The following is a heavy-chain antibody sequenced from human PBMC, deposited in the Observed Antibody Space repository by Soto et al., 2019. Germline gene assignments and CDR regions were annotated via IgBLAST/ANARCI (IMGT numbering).Heavy chain of an antibody. CDR1: GGSISSYY. J-gene: IGHJ6*03. CDR3: ARGRRGFDYYYMDV. Sequence: SETLSLTCTVSGGSISSYYWSWIRQPPGKGLEWIGYIYYSGSTNYNPSLKSRVTISVDTSKNQFSLKLSSVTAADTAVYYCARGRRGFDYYYMDVWGKGTTLTVSS. D-gene: IGHD3-3*01. CDR2: IYYSGST. V-gene: IGHV4-59*01.